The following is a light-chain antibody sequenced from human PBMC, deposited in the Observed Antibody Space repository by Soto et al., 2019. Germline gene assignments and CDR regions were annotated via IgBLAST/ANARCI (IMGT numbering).Light chain of an antibody. CDR3: QQYNNWPPG. J-gene: IGKJ1*01. Sequence: ETVMTQSPATLSVSPGERATLSCRASQRVSSNLAWYQQKPGQAPRLLIYGASTRATGIPARFSGSGSGTEFTLTLSSLQSGDFAVYYCQQYNNWPPGFGQGTKVEIK. CDR2: GAS. CDR1: QRVSSN. V-gene: IGKV3D-15*01.